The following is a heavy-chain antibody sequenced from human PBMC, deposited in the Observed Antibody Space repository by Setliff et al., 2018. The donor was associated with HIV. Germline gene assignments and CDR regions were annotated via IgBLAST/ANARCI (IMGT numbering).Heavy chain of an antibody. CDR3: ARHGDFDTYYNSMDV. CDR2: IVLFLDIT. J-gene: IGHJ6*02. CDR1: GGTFGNYG. Sequence: SVKVSCKASGGTFGNYGVGWVRQAPGQGLEWVGGIVLFLDITNYAPRFQDRLTIDADKFTRTVYMQLSSLRSEDTAVYYCARHGDFDTYYNSMDVWGQGTTVTVSS. V-gene: IGHV1-69*10. D-gene: IGHD3-9*01.